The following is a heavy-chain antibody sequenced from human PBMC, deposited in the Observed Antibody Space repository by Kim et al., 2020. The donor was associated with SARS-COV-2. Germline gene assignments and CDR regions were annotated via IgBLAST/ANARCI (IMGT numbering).Heavy chain of an antibody. D-gene: IGHD5-18*01. V-gene: IGHV1-3*01. CDR2: INAGNGNT. Sequence: ASVKVSCKASGYTFTSYAMHWVRQAPGQRLEWMGWINAGNGNTKYSQKFQGRVTITRDTSASTAYMELSSLRSEDTARENIAGYSYGAMDVWGKGTTVTVSS. CDR1: GYTFTSYA. J-gene: IGHJ6*04. CDR3: AGYSYGAMDV.